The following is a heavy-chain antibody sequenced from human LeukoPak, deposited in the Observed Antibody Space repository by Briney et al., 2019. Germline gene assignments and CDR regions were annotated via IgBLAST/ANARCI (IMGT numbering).Heavy chain of an antibody. CDR2: ISSSSSYI. CDR3: ARASPAPRGYYYYGMDV. CDR1: GFTFSSYS. Sequence: PGGSLRLSCAASGFTFSSYSMNWVRQAPGKGLEWVSSISSSSSYIYYADSVKGRFTISRDNAKNSLYLQMNSLRAEDTAVYYCARASPAPRGYYYYGMDVWGQGTTVTVSS. V-gene: IGHV3-21*01. D-gene: IGHD1-26*01. J-gene: IGHJ6*02.